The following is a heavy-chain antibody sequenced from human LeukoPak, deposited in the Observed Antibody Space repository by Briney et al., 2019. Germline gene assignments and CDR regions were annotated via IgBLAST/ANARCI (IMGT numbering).Heavy chain of an antibody. V-gene: IGHV3-53*01. Sequence: LPGGSLRLSCAVSGFTVSSSYMSWVRQAPGKGLEWVSIIYSGGSTYYADSVKGRFTISRDNSKNTLYLQMNSLRAEDTAVYYCAKVGDYGDYVGTYYFDYWGQGTLVTVSS. J-gene: IGHJ4*02. D-gene: IGHD4-17*01. CDR2: IYSGGST. CDR3: AKVGDYGDYVGTYYFDY. CDR1: GFTVSSSY.